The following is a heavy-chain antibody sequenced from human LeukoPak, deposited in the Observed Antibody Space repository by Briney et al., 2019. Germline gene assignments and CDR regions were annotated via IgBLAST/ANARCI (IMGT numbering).Heavy chain of an antibody. CDR3: AREDTILTPSCRDFLF. V-gene: IGHV3-7*04. D-gene: IGHD3-9*01. Sequence: GGSLRLSCAASGFTFSNYWMSWVRQAPGKGLEWVANIKQDGSEKYYVHSVKGRFAISRDNAKNSVYLQMNGLRAEDTAVYFCAREDTILTPSCRDFLFWGRGNLVTVSS. CDR1: GFTFSNYW. CDR2: IKQDGSEK. J-gene: IGHJ4*02.